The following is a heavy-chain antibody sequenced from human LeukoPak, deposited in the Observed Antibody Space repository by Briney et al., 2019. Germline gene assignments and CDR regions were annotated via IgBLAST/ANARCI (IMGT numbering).Heavy chain of an antibody. J-gene: IGHJ5*02. CDR3: ATTDPYYDFWSGPNWFDP. D-gene: IGHD3-3*01. Sequence: ASVKVSCKASGGTFNSHVISWLRQAPGQGLEWMGRIIPILGIANYAQKFQGRVTITADKSTSTAYMELSSLRSEDTAVYYCATTDPYYDFWSGPNWFDPWGQGTLVTVSS. CDR1: GGTFNSHV. V-gene: IGHV1-69*04. CDR2: IIPILGIA.